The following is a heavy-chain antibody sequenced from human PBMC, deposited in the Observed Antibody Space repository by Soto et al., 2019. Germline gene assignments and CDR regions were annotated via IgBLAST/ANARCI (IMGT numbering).Heavy chain of an antibody. CDR3: ALRSMAVVPEY. J-gene: IGHJ4*02. V-gene: IGHV4-59*01. D-gene: IGHD3-22*01. CDR1: GDSISSYY. Sequence: QVQLQESGPGLVKPSETLSLTCAVSGDSISSYYCMWIRQPPGKGLESIGYLYYGRRANYNPSLMSRVTLSLDTSTNQCSLTLSSMTAADTAVYYCALRSMAVVPEYWGQGTLVTVSS. CDR2: LYYGRRA.